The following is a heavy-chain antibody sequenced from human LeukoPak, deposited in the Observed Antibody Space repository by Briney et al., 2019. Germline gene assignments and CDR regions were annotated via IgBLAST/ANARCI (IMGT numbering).Heavy chain of an antibody. V-gene: IGHV4-61*02. D-gene: IGHD2-2*01. CDR3: ARDLLTQLPGYYYYYMDV. CDR2: IYTSGST. Sequence: SQTLSLTCTVSGGSISSGSYYWSWIRQPAGKGLEWIGRIYTSGSTNYNPSLKSRVTMSVDTSKNQFSLKLSSVTAADTTVYYCARDLLTQLPGYYYYYMDVWGKGTTVTVSS. J-gene: IGHJ6*03. CDR1: GGSISSGSYY.